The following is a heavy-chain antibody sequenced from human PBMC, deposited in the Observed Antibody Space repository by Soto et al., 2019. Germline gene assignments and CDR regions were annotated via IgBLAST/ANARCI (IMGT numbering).Heavy chain of an antibody. V-gene: IGHV1-46*01. CDR2: INPTGGST. J-gene: IGHJ3*02. Sequence: QVQLVQSGAEVKKPGASVKVSCKASGYTFTSYYMHWVRQAPGQGLEWMGIINPTGGSTSYAQKFQGRVTMTRDTSTSTVYMELSSLRSEDTAVYYCATDAGATPVGDAFDIWGQGTMVTVSS. CDR3: ATDAGATPVGDAFDI. D-gene: IGHD1-26*01. CDR1: GYTFTSYY.